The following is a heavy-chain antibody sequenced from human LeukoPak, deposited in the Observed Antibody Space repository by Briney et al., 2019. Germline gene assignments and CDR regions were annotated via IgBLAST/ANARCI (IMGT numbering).Heavy chain of an antibody. V-gene: IGHV3-48*01. D-gene: IGHD4-17*01. CDR3: ARDRGGTTVTDFVDY. CDR2: ISSSSSTI. Sequence: PGGSLRLSCAASGFSFSSYSMNWVRQAPGKGLEWVSYISSSSSTIYYTDSVKGRFTISRDNAKNSLYLQMNSLRAEDTAVYYRARDRGGTTVTDFVDYWGQGTLVTVSS. CDR1: GFSFSSYS. J-gene: IGHJ4*02.